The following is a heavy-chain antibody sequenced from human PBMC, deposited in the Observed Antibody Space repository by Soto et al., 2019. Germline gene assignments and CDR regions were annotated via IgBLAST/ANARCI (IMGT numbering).Heavy chain of an antibody. CDR1: GLTLSRYW. V-gene: IGHV3-7*02. D-gene: IGHD3-22*01. CDR3: SRDYYGPGPD. CDR2: IKEDGGKT. Sequence: EVQLVESGGGLVQPGGSLRLSCVASGLTLSRYWMSWVRQAPGKGLEWVANIKEDGGKTYYVDAVKGRFTISRDNAKXXXXXXXXXXXXXXXAXYYCSRDYYGPGPDWGQGTLVIVSS. J-gene: IGHJ4*02.